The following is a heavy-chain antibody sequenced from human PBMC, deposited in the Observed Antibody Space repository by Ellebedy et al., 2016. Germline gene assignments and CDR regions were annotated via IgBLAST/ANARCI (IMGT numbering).Heavy chain of an antibody. CDR2: ISYDGSNK. V-gene: IGHV3-30*03. Sequence: GESLKISXAASGFTFNKYGMHWVRQAPGKGLEWVAVISYDGSNKYYADSVKGRFTISRDNSKNTLYLQMNSLRVEDTAVYYCTRDGSEWSRDVWGQGTLVTVSS. CDR3: TRDGSEWSRDV. CDR1: GFTFNKYG. J-gene: IGHJ4*02. D-gene: IGHD3-3*01.